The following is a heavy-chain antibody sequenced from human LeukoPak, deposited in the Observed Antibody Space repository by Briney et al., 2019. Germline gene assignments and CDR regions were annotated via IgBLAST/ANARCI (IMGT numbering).Heavy chain of an antibody. D-gene: IGHD2-2*01. V-gene: IGHV1-69*01. CDR2: IIPIFGTA. J-gene: IGHJ6*03. CDR3: ARERGYCSSTSCYRGYMDV. Sequence: GSSVKVSCKASGGTFSSYAISWVRQAPGQGLEWMGGIIPIFGTANYAQKFQGRVTITADESTSTAYLELSSLRSEDTAVYYCARERGYCSSTSCYRGYMDVWGKGTTVTVSS. CDR1: GGTFSSYA.